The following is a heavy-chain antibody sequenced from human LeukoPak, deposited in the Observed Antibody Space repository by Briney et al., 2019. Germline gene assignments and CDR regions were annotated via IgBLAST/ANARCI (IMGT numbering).Heavy chain of an antibody. CDR3: TIAGSYRFDY. CDR2: MNSDGTTT. J-gene: IGHJ4*02. Sequence: PGGSLRLSCAGSGFAFSSSWMHWVRQAPGKGLVWVSRMNSDGTTTNYADSVKGRFTISRDNAKNTLYLQMNSLTVEDTAVHYCTIAGSYRFDYWGQGTLVTVSP. D-gene: IGHD3-16*02. V-gene: IGHV3-74*01. CDR1: GFAFSSSW.